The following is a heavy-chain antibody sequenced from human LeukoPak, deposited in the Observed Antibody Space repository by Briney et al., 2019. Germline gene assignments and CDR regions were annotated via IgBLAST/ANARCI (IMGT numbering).Heavy chain of an antibody. CDR1: GFTLSSYE. D-gene: IGHD2-21*01. Sequence: GGSLRLSCAASGFTLSSYEMNWVRQAPGKGLEWVSYISSSGSTIYYADSVKGRLTISRDNAKNSLYLQMNSLRAEDTAVYYCAREGIHFDYWGQGTLVTVSS. CDR2: ISSSGSTI. V-gene: IGHV3-48*03. CDR3: AREGIHFDY. J-gene: IGHJ4*02.